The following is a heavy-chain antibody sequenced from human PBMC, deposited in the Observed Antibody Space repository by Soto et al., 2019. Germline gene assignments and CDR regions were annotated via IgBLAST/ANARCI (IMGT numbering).Heavy chain of an antibody. CDR3: ARQRTTVVTQAYFDH. CDR1: GYTFTGYY. Sequence: ASVKVSCKASGYTFTGYYMHWVRQAHGQGLEWMGWINPNSGGTNYAQKFQGWVTISIDTSKNQFSLKLSSVTATDTAVYYCARQRTTVVTQAYFDHWGQGALVTVSS. CDR2: INPNSGGT. D-gene: IGHD2-21*02. J-gene: IGHJ4*02. V-gene: IGHV1-2*04.